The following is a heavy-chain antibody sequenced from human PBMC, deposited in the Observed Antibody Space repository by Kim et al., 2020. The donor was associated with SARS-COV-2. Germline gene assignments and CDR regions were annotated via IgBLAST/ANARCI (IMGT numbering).Heavy chain of an antibody. V-gene: IGHV3-9*01. D-gene: IGHD6-19*01. Sequence: GLSDSCKGPLTNARDNSKNSLYLQRNSLRSEDTALYYCAKDSGYSSGGIGYWGQGTLVTVSS. CDR3: AKDSGYSSGGIGY. J-gene: IGHJ4*02.